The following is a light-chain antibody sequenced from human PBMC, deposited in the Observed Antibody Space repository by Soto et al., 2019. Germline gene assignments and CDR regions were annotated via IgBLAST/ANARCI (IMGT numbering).Light chain of an antibody. Sequence: IVMTQSPATLSVSPGERASLSCRASQSISSNLAWYQQKPGQAPRLLIHGASTRATDIPARFSGSGSGTDFTLTISSLQSEDFAVYYCQQYNNWPRTFGQGTRVE. CDR2: GAS. J-gene: IGKJ1*01. CDR3: QQYNNWPRT. V-gene: IGKV3-15*01. CDR1: QSISSN.